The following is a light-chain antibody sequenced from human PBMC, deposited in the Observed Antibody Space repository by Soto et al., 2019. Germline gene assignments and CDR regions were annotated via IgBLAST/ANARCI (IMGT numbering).Light chain of an antibody. J-gene: IGLJ1*01. Sequence: QSVLTQPASVSGSPGQSITITCTGTSSDVGSYNLVSWYQQHPGKAPKLMIYEVSKRPSGVSNRFSGSKSGNTASLTISGLQAGDEANYSCCSYAGSSTPYVFGPGTKVTVL. CDR3: CSYAGSSTPYV. V-gene: IGLV2-23*02. CDR2: EVS. CDR1: SSDVGSYNL.